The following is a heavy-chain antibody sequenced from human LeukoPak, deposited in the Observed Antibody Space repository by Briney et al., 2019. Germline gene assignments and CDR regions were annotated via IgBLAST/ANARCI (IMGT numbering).Heavy chain of an antibody. V-gene: IGHV3-21*01. J-gene: IGHJ6*03. CDR3: ARGSGYSKHYYYYYMDV. D-gene: IGHD4-11*01. CDR1: GFTFSTYG. Sequence: GGSLRLSCAASGFTFSTYGMSWVRQAPGKGLEWVSSISSSSSYIYYADSVKGRFTISRDNAKNSLYLQMNSLRAEDTAVYYCARGSGYSKHYYYYYMDVWGKGTTVTVSS. CDR2: ISSSSSYI.